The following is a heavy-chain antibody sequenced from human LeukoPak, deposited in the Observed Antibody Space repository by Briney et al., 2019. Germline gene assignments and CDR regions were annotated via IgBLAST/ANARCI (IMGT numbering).Heavy chain of an antibody. V-gene: IGHV1-69*13. Sequence: SVKVSCKASGGTFSSYAISWVRQAPGQGLEWMGGIIPIFGTANYAQKFQGRVTITADESTSTAYMELSSLRSEDTAVYYCARDKGNWGLTFDYWGQGTLVTVSS. CDR2: IIPIFGTA. CDR1: GGTFSSYA. D-gene: IGHD7-27*01. J-gene: IGHJ4*02. CDR3: ARDKGNWGLTFDY.